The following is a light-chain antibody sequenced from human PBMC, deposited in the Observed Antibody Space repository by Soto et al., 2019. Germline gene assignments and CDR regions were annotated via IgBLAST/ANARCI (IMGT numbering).Light chain of an antibody. CDR3: QQLESYPST. J-gene: IGKJ4*01. CDR1: QGISNF. Sequence: SHCTHSASSLSSSLVDRVAITCRASQGISNFLAWYQQKPGKAPKLLIYAASTLQSGVPSRFSGSGSGTDFTLTISSLQPEDFATYYCQQLESYPSTFGGGTKVDI. CDR2: AAS. V-gene: IGKV1-9*01.